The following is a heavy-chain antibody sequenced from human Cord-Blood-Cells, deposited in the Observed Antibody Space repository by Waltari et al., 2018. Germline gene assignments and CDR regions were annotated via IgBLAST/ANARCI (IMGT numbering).Heavy chain of an antibody. CDR3: ARDRPLYSSSSRYYYYMDV. Sequence: QVQLQQSGPGLVKPSQTLSLTCAISGDSVSSNSAAWNWIRQSPSRGLEWLGRTYYRYKWYNDYAVSVKSRITINPDTSKNQFSLQLNSVTPEDTAVYYCARDRPLYSSSSRYYYYMDVWGKGTTVTVSS. D-gene: IGHD6-6*01. V-gene: IGHV6-1*01. CDR1: GDSVSSNSAA. CDR2: TYYRYKWYN. J-gene: IGHJ6*03.